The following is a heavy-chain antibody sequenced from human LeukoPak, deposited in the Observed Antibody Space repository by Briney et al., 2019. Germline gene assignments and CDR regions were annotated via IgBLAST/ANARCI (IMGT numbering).Heavy chain of an antibody. CDR2: IIPMDGTS. V-gene: IGHV1-69*13. J-gene: IGHJ4*02. CDR1: GNTFSDYI. Sequence: SVKVSCKASGNTFSDYIFSWVRQAPGQGLEWMGGIIPMDGTSKNRQKFQDRVTVTADASTSTVYLEVSSLRSEDTAVHYCATYDILTGFDIWGQGTLVTVSS. D-gene: IGHD3-9*01. CDR3: ATYDILTGFDI.